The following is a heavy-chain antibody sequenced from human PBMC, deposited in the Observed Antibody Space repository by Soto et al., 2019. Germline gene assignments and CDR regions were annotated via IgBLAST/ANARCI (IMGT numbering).Heavy chain of an antibody. D-gene: IGHD6-13*01. V-gene: IGHV3-30*03. CDR1: GFTFSSYG. CDR3: ARLRGSSNWETPS. CDR2: ISYDGSNK. J-gene: IGHJ4*02. Sequence: GGSLRLSCAASGFTFSSYGMHWVRQAPGKGLEWVAVISYDGSNKYYADSVKGRFTISRDNAKNSLYLQMNSLRAEDTAVYYCARLRGSSNWETPSWGQGTLVTVSS.